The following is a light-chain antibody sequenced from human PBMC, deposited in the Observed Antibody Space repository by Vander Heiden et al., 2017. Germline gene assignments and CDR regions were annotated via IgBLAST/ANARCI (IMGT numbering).Light chain of an antibody. CDR1: QGISSY. V-gene: IGKV1-9*01. J-gene: IGKJ2*01. CDR3: QQLNSYLPYT. Sequence: DIQLTQSPSFLSASVGDRVTITCRASQGISSYLAWYQQKPGKAPKLLIYAASTLQSGVPSRFSGSGSGKEFTLTISSRQPEDFATYYCQQLNSYLPYTFGQGTKMEIK. CDR2: AAS.